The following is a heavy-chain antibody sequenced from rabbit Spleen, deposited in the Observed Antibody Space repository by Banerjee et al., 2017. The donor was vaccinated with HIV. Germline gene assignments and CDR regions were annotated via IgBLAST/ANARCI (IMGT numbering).Heavy chain of an antibody. CDR1: GFSFSSTYW. D-gene: IGHD1-1*01. Sequence: QEQLEESGGDLVKPGASLTLTCTASGFSFSSTYWICWVRQAPGKGLEWIGCIYNSNGGTYYASWAKGRFTISKTSSTTVTLQMTSLTAADTATYFCARGEGSGSFLYHFTLWGPGTLVTVS. V-gene: IGHV1S45*01. CDR2: IYNSNGGT. CDR3: ARGEGSGSFLYHFTL. J-gene: IGHJ4*01.